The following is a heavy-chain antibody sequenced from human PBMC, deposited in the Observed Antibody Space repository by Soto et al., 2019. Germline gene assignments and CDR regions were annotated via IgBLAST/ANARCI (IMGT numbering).Heavy chain of an antibody. CDR1: GGSFSGYY. Sequence: SETLSLPCAVYGGSFSGYYWSWIRQPPGQGLECIGEINHSGSTNYNPSLKSRVTISVDTSKNQFSLKLSSVTAADTAVYYCARRKMATIIDYWGQGTLVTVSS. CDR2: INHSGST. V-gene: IGHV4-34*01. D-gene: IGHD5-12*01. J-gene: IGHJ4*02. CDR3: ARRKMATIIDY.